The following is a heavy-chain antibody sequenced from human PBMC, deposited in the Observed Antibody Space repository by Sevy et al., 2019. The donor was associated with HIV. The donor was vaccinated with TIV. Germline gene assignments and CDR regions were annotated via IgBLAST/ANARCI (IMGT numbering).Heavy chain of an antibody. CDR1: GGSISSSSYY. CDR3: ASLPPGTVTPALDYYYYYGMDV. CDR2: MYYSGST. Sequence: SETLSLTCTVSGGSISSSSYYWGWIRQPPGKGLEWIGSMYYSGSTYYNPSLKSRVTISVDTSKNQFSLKLSSLTAAATAVYYCASLPPGTVTPALDYYYYYGMDVWGQGTTVTVSS. D-gene: IGHD4-4*01. J-gene: IGHJ6*02. V-gene: IGHV4-39*01.